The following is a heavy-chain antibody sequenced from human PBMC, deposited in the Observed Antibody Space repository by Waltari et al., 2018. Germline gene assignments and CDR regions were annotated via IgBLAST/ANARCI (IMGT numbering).Heavy chain of an antibody. D-gene: IGHD3-9*01. J-gene: IGHJ6*02. V-gene: IGHV4-59*01. CDR3: ARLSYDILTGYYYYGMDV. Sequence: QVQLQESGPGLVKPSETLSLTCTVSGGSISSYYWSWIRQPPGKGLEWIGYLYYSGSTNYNPSLKSRVTISVDTSKNQFSLKLSSVTAADTAVYYCARLSYDILTGYYYYGMDVWGQGTTVTVSS. CDR1: GGSISSYY. CDR2: LYYSGST.